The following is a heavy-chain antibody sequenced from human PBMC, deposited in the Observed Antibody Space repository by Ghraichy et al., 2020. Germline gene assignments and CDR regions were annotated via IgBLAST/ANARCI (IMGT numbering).Heavy chain of an antibody. CDR2: IYAGDSDT. CDR1: GYNFATYW. J-gene: IGHJ5*02. Sequence: GESLNISCKGSGYNFATYWIAWVRQMPGKGLEWMGVIYAGDSDTRYSASFQGQVTISVDKSISTAYLLWSSLRASDTAMYYCARRAYGSGSGWFDPWGQGTLVTVSS. V-gene: IGHV5-51*01. D-gene: IGHD3-10*01. CDR3: ARRAYGSGSGWFDP.